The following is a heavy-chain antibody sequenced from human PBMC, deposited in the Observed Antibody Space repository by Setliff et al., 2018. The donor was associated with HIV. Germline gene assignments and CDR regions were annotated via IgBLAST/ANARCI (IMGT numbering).Heavy chain of an antibody. V-gene: IGHV5-51*01. Sequence: GESLKISCKGSGTSFTNYWIGWVRQLPGKGLEWMGIIYPRDSDTRYSPSFQGQVTISADKSISTAYLQWTSLKASDTARYYCARLRDVVLMVNDFWRQGNLVTASS. CDR2: IYPRDSDT. J-gene: IGHJ4*02. CDR1: GTSFTNYW. D-gene: IGHD2-8*01. CDR3: ARLRDVVLMVNDF.